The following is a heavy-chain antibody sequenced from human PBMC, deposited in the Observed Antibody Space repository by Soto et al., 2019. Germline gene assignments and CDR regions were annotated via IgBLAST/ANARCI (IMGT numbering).Heavy chain of an antibody. V-gene: IGHV1-69*06. CDR2: IIPIFGTA. CDR3: ARSIVVVPAAIHYYYYGMDG. CDR1: GGTFSSYA. D-gene: IGHD2-2*02. J-gene: IGHJ6*02. Sequence: SVKVSCKASGGTFSSYAISWVRQAPGQGLEWMGGIIPIFGTANYAQKFQGRVTITADKSTSTAYMELSSLRSEDTAVYYCARSIVVVPAAIHYYYYGMDGWGQGSTVTVSS.